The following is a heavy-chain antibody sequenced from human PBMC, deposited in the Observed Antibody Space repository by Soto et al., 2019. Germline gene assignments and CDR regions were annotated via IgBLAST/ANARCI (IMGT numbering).Heavy chain of an antibody. J-gene: IGHJ4*02. D-gene: IGHD3-22*01. V-gene: IGHV3-7*03. CDR3: ARDVPNYYDSSGHFDY. Sequence: GGSLRLSCAASGFTFSSYWMIWVRQAPGKGLEWVANIKQDGSEKYYVDSVKGRFTISRDNAKNSLYLQMNSLRAEDTAVYYCARDVPNYYDSSGHFDYWGQGTLVTVSS. CDR2: IKQDGSEK. CDR1: GFTFSSYW.